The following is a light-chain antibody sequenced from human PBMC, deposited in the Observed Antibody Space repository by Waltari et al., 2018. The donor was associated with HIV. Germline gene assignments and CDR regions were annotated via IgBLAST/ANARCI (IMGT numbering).Light chain of an antibody. CDR2: YDS. V-gene: IGLV3-21*04. CDR3: QVWDSSSDHVV. CDR1: NIGRKS. J-gene: IGLJ2*01. Sequence: SYVLTQPPSVSVAPGKTARITCGGNNIGRKSVHWYQKRPGRAPVLVIYYDSDRPSGIPERFSGSNSGNTATLTISRVEAGDEAYYYCQVWDSSSDHVVFGGGTQLTVL.